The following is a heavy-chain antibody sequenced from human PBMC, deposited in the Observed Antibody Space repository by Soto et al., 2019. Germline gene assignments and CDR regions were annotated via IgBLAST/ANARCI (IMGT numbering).Heavy chain of an antibody. V-gene: IGHV4-39*01. D-gene: IGHD2-2*01. CDR2: IYYSGST. CDR1: GCSISSSSYY. CDR3: ARHRRDIVVVPAANGVDY. J-gene: IGHJ4*02. Sequence: PSETLSLTCTVSGCSISSSSYYWGWIRQPPGKGLEWIGSIYYSGSTYYNPSLKSRVTISVDTSKNQFSLKLSSVTAADTAVYYCARHRRDIVVVPAANGVDYWGQGTLVTVSS.